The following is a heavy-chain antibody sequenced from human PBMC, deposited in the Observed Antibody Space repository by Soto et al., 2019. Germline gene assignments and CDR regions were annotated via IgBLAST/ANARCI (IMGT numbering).Heavy chain of an antibody. CDR3: ARSIGDTHYYYYYGMDV. J-gene: IGHJ6*02. CDR2: ISSSSSTI. CDR1: GFTFSSYS. D-gene: IGHD5-18*01. V-gene: IGHV3-48*02. Sequence: EVQLVESGGGLVQPGGSLRLSCAASGFTFSSYSMNWVRQAPGKGLEWVSYISSSSSTIYYADSVKGRFTISRDNAKTSLYLQMNSLRDEDTAVYYCARSIGDTHYYYYYGMDVWGQGTTVTVSS.